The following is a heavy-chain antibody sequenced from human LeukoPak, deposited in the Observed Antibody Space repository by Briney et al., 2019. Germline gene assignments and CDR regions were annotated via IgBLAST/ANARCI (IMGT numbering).Heavy chain of an antibody. Sequence: EASVKVSCKASGYTLTSYFIHWVRQAPGQGLEWMGIINPSGGSTSYAQKFQGRVTMTRDTSTSTVYMELSSLRSEDTAVYYCARDQDWNYAFDIWGQGTMVTLSS. V-gene: IGHV1-46*01. CDR1: GYTLTSYF. J-gene: IGHJ3*02. CDR2: INPSGGST. CDR3: ARDQDWNYAFDI. D-gene: IGHD1-7*01.